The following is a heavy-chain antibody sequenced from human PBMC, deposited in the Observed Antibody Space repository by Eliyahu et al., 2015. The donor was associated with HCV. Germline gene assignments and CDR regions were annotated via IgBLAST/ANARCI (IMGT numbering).Heavy chain of an antibody. J-gene: IGHJ3*02. Sequence: QVQLRQWGAALLKPSETLSLTCAVYGGSFSSFYWNWIRQAPGKGLEWIGQISHSGITKYSPSLKSRVTISVDTSKNQFSLKLTSVTAADTAVYRCARFPLWHMSGPREEGFDIWAKGQGSPSLQ. CDR1: GGSFSSFY. CDR2: ISHSGIT. D-gene: IGHD1-26*01. V-gene: IGHV4-34*01. CDR3: ARFPLWHMSGPREEGFDI.